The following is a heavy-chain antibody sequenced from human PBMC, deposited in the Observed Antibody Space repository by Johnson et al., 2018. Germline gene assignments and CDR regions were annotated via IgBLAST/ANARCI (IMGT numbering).Heavy chain of an antibody. CDR1: GGTFSSYA. CDR2: IIPIFGTA. D-gene: IGHD6-6*01. V-gene: IGHV1-69*01. CDR3: ARAASSSAGTYYYYGMDV. Sequence: QVQLVESGAEVKKPGSSVKVSCKASGGTFSSYAISWVRQAPGQGLEWMGGIIPIFGTANYAQKFQGRVTITADESTSTAYMELSSLRSEDTAVYYCARAASSSAGTYYYYGMDVWGQGTTVTVSS. J-gene: IGHJ6*02.